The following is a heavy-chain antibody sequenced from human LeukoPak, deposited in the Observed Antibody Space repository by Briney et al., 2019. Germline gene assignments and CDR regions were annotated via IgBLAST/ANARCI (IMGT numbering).Heavy chain of an antibody. D-gene: IGHD2/OR15-2a*01. Sequence: GGSLRLSCAASGFTFSSSAMSWVRQAPGKGLEWVSGISSSSSRTYYAESVKGRFTISRDNSEYTLFLQMSSLRAEDTAVYYCAKRGSTYLNWYFDLWGRGSLVTVSS. CDR1: GFTFSSSA. CDR2: ISSSSSRT. CDR3: AKRGSTYLNWYFDL. V-gene: IGHV3-23*01. J-gene: IGHJ2*01.